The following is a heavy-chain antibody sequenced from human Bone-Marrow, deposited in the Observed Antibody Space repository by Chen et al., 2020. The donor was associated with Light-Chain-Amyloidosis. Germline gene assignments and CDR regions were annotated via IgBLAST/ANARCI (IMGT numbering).Heavy chain of an antibody. CDR1: GFAFSSYA. V-gene: IGHV3-23*04. CDR2: ISGSGGSR. CDR3: AKDISYDDILPGYPADAFDI. D-gene: IGHD3-9*01. Sequence: EVQLVESGGGLLQRGGSLRLSCAASGFAFSSYAMSWVRQVPGKGLEWVSTISGSGGSRHYGDSVKGRLTISRDNSKNALFLQMNSRRAEDTAVYYCAKDISYDDILPGYPADAFDIWGQGTMVTVSS. J-gene: IGHJ3*02.